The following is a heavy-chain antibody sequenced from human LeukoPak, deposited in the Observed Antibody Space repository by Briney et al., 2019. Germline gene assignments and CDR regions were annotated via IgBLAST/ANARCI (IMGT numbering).Heavy chain of an antibody. J-gene: IGHJ4*02. CDR1: GFTFSSYA. V-gene: IGHV3-30-3*01. Sequence: GGSLRLSCAASGFTFSSYAMHWVRQAPGKGLEWVAVISYDGSNKYYADSVKGRFTISRDNSKNALYLQMNSLRAEDTAVYYCARDYTYFDYWGQGTLVTVSS. CDR2: ISYDGSNK. CDR3: ARDYTYFDY. D-gene: IGHD3-16*01.